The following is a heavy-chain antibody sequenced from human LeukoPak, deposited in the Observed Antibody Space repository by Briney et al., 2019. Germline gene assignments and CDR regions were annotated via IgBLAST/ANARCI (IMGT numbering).Heavy chain of an antibody. CDR1: GYTFTSYD. CDR3: ARGRLGQGTNIKNNWFDP. J-gene: IGHJ5*02. D-gene: IGHD2-8*01. CDR2: MNPNRGNT. V-gene: IGHV1-8*01. Sequence: ASVKVSCKASGYTFTSYDINWVRQATGQGLEWMGWMNPNRGNTGYAQKFQARLTITRNTSISTAYMDLSSLRSEDTAVYYCARGRLGQGTNIKNNWFDPWGQGTLVTVSS.